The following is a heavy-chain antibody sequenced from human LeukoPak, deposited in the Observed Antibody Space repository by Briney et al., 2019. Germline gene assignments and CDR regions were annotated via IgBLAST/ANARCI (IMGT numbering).Heavy chain of an antibody. J-gene: IGHJ4*02. CDR2: INPNSGGT. Sequence: GSVRVSCKASGYTFTGYYMHWVRQAPGQGLEWMGWINPNSGGTNYAQKFQGRVTMTRDTSISTAYMELSRLRSDDTAVYYCARAGELSRYYFDYWGQGTLVTVSS. CDR3: ARAGELSRYYFDY. CDR1: GYTFTGYY. D-gene: IGHD3-16*02. V-gene: IGHV1-2*02.